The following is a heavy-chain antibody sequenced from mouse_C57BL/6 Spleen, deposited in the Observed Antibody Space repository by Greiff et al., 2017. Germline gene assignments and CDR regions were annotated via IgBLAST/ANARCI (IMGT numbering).Heavy chain of an antibody. CDR1: GYTFTSYW. D-gene: IGHD2-4*01. CDR3: ARGPSIYYDYDGDAMDY. V-gene: IGHV1-64*01. Sequence: VQLQQPGAELVKPGASVKLSCKASGYTFTSYWMHWVKQRPGQGLEWIGMIHPNSGSTNYNEKFKSKATLTVDKSSSTAYMQLSSLTSEDSAVYYCARGPSIYYDYDGDAMDYWGQGTSVTVSS. CDR2: IHPNSGST. J-gene: IGHJ4*01.